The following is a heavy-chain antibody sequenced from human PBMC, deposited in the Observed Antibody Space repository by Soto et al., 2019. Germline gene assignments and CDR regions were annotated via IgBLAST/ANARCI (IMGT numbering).Heavy chain of an antibody. Sequence: QVQLQQWGAGLLKPSETLSLTCAVYGGSFSGYYWSWICQPPGKGLEWIGEINHSGSTNYNPSLKSRVTISVDTSKNQFSLKLSSVTAADTAVYYCAIRGYGSGSYRYWGQGTLVTVSS. D-gene: IGHD3-10*01. J-gene: IGHJ4*02. CDR1: GGSFSGYY. CDR2: INHSGST. V-gene: IGHV4-34*01. CDR3: AIRGYGSGSYRY.